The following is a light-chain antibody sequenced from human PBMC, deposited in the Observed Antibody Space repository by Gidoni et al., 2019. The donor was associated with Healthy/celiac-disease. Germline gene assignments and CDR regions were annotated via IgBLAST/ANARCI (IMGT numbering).Light chain of an antibody. CDR3: QQYGSSPAYT. Sequence: EIVLTQSPGTLSLSPGERATLACRASQSVSSSYLAWYQQKPGQAPRLLIYGASSRAAGIAARSSGGGSGTAFTLTISRLEPEVVAVYYCQQYGSSPAYTVGRGTKLEIK. V-gene: IGKV3-20*01. CDR2: GAS. J-gene: IGKJ2*01. CDR1: QSVSSSY.